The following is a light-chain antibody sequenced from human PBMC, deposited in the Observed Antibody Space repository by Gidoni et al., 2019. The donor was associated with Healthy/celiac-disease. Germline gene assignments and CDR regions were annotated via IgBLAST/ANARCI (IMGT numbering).Light chain of an antibody. CDR3: QQYDNLPLT. V-gene: IGKV1-33*01. CDR2: DAS. CDR1: QDISHY. Sequence: DIQMTQSPSSLSASVGDRVTITCQASQDISHYLNWYQQKPGKAPKLLIYDASNLETGVPSRFSGSGSGTDFTFTISSLQPEDIATYYCQQYDNLPLTFXGXTKVEIK. J-gene: IGKJ4*01.